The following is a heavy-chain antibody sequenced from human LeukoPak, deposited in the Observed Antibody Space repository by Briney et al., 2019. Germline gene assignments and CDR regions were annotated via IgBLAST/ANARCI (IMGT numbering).Heavy chain of an antibody. V-gene: IGHV4-34*01. CDR3: ANRNYYYGMDV. CDR2: INHSGST. CDR1: GGSFSGYY. Sequence: SETLSLTCAVYGGSFSGYYWSWLRQPPGKGLEWIGEINHSGSTNYNPSLKSRVTISVDTSKNQFSLKLSSVTAADTAVYYCANRNYYYGMDVWGQGTTVTVSS. D-gene: IGHD1-14*01. J-gene: IGHJ6*02.